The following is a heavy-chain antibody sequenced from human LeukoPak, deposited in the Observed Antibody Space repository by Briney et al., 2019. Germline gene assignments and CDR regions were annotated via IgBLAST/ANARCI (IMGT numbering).Heavy chain of an antibody. Sequence: GVSLRLSCAASGFTFSSYGMHWVRQAPGKGLEWVAFIRYDGSNKYYADSVKGRFTISRDNSKNTLYLQMNSLRAEDTAVYYCAKGGARELLVDAFDIWGQGTMVTVSS. J-gene: IGHJ3*02. CDR1: GFTFSSYG. CDR3: AKGGARELLVDAFDI. V-gene: IGHV3-30*02. CDR2: IRYDGSNK. D-gene: IGHD1-26*01.